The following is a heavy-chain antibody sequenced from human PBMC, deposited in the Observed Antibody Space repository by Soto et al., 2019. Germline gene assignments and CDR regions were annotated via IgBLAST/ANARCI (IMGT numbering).Heavy chain of an antibody. V-gene: IGHV3-49*03. D-gene: IGHD3-16*01. J-gene: IGHJ4*02. Sequence: GGSLRLSCTTSGFNIGAYAMAWLRLSPGKGLEWVGFIRGKSYWGTAEYATSVRGRFTISRDDSKSIAYLQMDSLKTEDTAVYFCARGAYHAYETSPLSFDYWGQGTLVTGSS. CDR1: GFNIGAYA. CDR2: IRGKSYWGTA. CDR3: ARGAYHAYETSPLSFDY.